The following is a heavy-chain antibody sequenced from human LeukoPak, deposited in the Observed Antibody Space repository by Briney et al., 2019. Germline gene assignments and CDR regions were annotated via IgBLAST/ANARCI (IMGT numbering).Heavy chain of an antibody. J-gene: IGHJ3*02. D-gene: IGHD1-26*01. CDR2: ISYNGSHK. V-gene: IGHV3-30-3*01. Sequence: PGGSLRLSCAASGFRFSTYAMHWVRQAPGKGLEWVGVISYNGSHKYYAGFVKGRFTISRDNSKNTLYLQMNGLRTDDTSTYYCARRIVTPTTGALDIWGQGTRVTVSS. CDR1: GFRFSTYA. CDR3: ARRIVTPTTGALDI.